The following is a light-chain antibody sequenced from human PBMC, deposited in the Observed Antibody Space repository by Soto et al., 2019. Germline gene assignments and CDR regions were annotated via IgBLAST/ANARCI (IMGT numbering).Light chain of an antibody. Sequence: QSVLTQSPSASASLGASVKLTCTLSSGHSSYAIAWHQQQPEKGPRYLMKLSSDGSHSKGDGIPDRFSGSSSGAARYLTISSLQSEDEADYYCQTWDTGARVVFGGGTKVTVL. J-gene: IGLJ2*01. CDR3: QTWDTGARVV. V-gene: IGLV4-69*01. CDR2: LSSDGSH. CDR1: SGHSSYA.